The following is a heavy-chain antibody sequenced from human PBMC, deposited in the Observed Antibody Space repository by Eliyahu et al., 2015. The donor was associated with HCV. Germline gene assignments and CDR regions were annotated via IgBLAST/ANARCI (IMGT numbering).Heavy chain of an antibody. D-gene: IGHD5/OR15-5a*01. Sequence: QLQLDQSGPGLVEPSETLTLTCSVSGDSVNSKTSPGKGLEWIGSVYNGGSSTYYKSSHQRTTVSVDTSKNQFSLKMRFVTAADTAMYYCARQLRTSVTTYFYLDYWGQGTLVAVS. V-gene: IGHV4-39*01. CDR1: GDSVNSKTS. CDR2: VYNGGSST. CDR3: ARQLRTSVTTYFYLDY. J-gene: IGHJ4*02.